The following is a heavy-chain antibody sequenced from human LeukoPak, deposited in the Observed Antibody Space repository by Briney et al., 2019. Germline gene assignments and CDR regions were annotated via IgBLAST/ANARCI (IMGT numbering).Heavy chain of an antibody. D-gene: IGHD3-16*02. Sequence: PGGSLRLPCAASGFTFSSYAMSWVRQAPGKGLEWVSAISGSGGTTYYADSVKGRFTISRDDSKDTLYLQMNSLRAEDTAVYYCERLRLGELSTVDYWGQGTLVTVSS. CDR2: ISGSGGTT. CDR1: GFTFSSYA. CDR3: ERLRLGELSTVDY. V-gene: IGHV3-23*01. J-gene: IGHJ4*02.